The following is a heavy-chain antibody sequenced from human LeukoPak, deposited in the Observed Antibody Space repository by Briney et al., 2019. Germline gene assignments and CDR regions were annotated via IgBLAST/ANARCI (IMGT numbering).Heavy chain of an antibody. J-gene: IGHJ4*02. CDR3: AKEVAAVGSIY. V-gene: IGHV3-23*01. D-gene: IGHD6-13*01. CDR1: GFTFSSYA. CDR2: ISGSGTNT. Sequence: PGGSLRLSCAASGFTFSSYAMSWVRQAPGKGLEWVSAISGSGTNTYYADSVKGRSTISRDNSKNTLYLQMNSLRAEDTAVYYCAKEVAAVGSIYWGQGTLVTVSS.